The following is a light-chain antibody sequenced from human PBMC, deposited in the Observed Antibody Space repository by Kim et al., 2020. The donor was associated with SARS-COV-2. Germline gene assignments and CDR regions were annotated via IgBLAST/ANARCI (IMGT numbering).Light chain of an antibody. CDR2: GKN. CDR3: NSRDSSGNHAV. Sequence: ALGQTVRITCQGDSLRSYYASWYQQKPGQAPVLVIYGKNNRPSGIQDRFSGSSSGNTASLTITGAQAEDEADYYCNSRDSSGNHAVFGGGTQLTVL. J-gene: IGLJ7*01. V-gene: IGLV3-19*01. CDR1: SLRSYY.